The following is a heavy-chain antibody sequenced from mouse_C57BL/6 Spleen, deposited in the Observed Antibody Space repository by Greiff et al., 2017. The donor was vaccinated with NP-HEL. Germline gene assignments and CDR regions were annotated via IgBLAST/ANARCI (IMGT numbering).Heavy chain of an antibody. D-gene: IGHD1-1*01. CDR2: ISSGSSTI. Sequence: EVMLVESGGGLVKPGGSLKLSCAASGFTFSDYGMHWVRQAPEKGLEWVAYISSGSSTIYYADTVKGRFTISRDNAKNTLFLQMTSLRSEDTAMYYCTRRKITTVVDYYAMDYWGQGTSVTVSS. V-gene: IGHV5-17*01. J-gene: IGHJ4*01. CDR3: TRRKITTVVDYYAMDY. CDR1: GFTFSDYG.